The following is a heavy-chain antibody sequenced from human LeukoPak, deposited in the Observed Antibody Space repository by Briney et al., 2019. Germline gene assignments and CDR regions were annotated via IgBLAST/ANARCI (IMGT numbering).Heavy chain of an antibody. CDR1: GFTFRDYY. V-gene: IGHV3-11*01. J-gene: IGHJ4*02. D-gene: IGHD6-19*01. Sequence: PGGSLRLSCAASGFTFRDYYMTWIRQAPGKGLEWIAYISRSGDTLYYADSVEGRFTISRDNAKNSLYLQMNSLRAEDTAVYYCARENDSGWSGPFDYWGQGALVTVSS. CDR3: ARENDSGWSGPFDY. CDR2: ISRSGDTL.